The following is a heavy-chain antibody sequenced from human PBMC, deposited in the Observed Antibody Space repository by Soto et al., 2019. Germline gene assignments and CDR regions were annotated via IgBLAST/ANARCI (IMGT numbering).Heavy chain of an antibody. V-gene: IGHV3-74*01. CDR3: ARDRPDPMANYQPMFDS. CDR1: GFTFRTHW. Sequence: EVQLVDSGGGLVQPGGSLRLSCAASGFTFRTHWMHWVRQAPGKGLMWVSRINPDGSHGDYADSVRGRFTISRDNAKNTLYLQMDSLTDGDTAVYFCARDRPDPMANYQPMFDSWGQGTLVTVSS. CDR2: INPDGSHG. D-gene: IGHD2-2*01. J-gene: IGHJ4*02.